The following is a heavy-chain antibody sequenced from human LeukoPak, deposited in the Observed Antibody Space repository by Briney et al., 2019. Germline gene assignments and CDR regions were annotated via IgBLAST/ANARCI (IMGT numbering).Heavy chain of an antibody. J-gene: IGHJ4*02. CDR3: ARGPTIDHYDSSGPYSAAGGYEIDY. Sequence: ASVKVSCKASGYTFTSYDINWVRQATGQGLEWMGWMNPNSGNTGYAQKFQGRVTMTRNTSISTAYMELSSLRSEDTAVYYCARGPTIDHYDSSGPYSAAGGYEIDYWGQGTLVTVSS. CDR2: MNPNSGNT. V-gene: IGHV1-8*01. CDR1: GYTFTSYD. D-gene: IGHD3-22*01.